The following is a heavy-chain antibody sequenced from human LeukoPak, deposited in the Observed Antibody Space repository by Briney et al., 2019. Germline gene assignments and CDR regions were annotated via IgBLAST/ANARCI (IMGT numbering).Heavy chain of an antibody. CDR3: ARAHPGDYGDFQFDY. D-gene: IGHD4-17*01. J-gene: IGHJ4*02. CDR1: GFTFSSYA. V-gene: IGHV3-21*01. CDR2: ITSSSTYT. Sequence: GGSLRLSCAASGFTFSSYAMSWVRQAPGKGLEWVSSITSSSTYTFYADPVKGRFTISRDNAKNSLYLQMNSLRAEDTAVYYCARAHPGDYGDFQFDYWGQGTLVTASS.